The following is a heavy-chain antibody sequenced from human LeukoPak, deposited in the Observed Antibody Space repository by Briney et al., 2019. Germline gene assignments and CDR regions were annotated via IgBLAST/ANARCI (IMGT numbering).Heavy chain of an antibody. V-gene: IGHV4-39*01. CDR2: IYYSGIT. J-gene: IGHJ4*02. CDR1: GGSINISSYY. Sequence: SETLSLTCTVSGGSINISSYYWGWIRQPPGKGLEWIGSIYYSGITYYNPSLKSRVNISVDTSKNQFSLKLSSVTAADTAVYYCARLSPGGLISGVDYWGQGILVTVST. D-gene: IGHD1-14*01. CDR3: ARLSPGGLISGVDY.